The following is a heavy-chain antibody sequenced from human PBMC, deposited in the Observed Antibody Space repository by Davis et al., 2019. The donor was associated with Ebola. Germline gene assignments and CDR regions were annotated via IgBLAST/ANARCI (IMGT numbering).Heavy chain of an antibody. CDR2: ISSSSSYI. Sequence: GESLKISCAASGFTFSSYSMNWVRQAPGKGLEWVSSISSSSSYIYYADSAKGRFTISRDNAKNSLYLQMNSLRAEDTAVYYCARDTPQKQQLVLGYYYGMDVWGKGTTVTVSS. D-gene: IGHD6-13*01. J-gene: IGHJ6*04. V-gene: IGHV3-21*01. CDR3: ARDTPQKQQLVLGYYYGMDV. CDR1: GFTFSSYS.